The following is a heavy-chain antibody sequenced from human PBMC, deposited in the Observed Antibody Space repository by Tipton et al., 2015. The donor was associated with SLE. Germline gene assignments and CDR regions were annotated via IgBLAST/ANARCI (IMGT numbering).Heavy chain of an antibody. V-gene: IGHV4-59*11. Sequence: TLSLTCTVSGGSISSHYWSWIRQPPGKGLEWIGCIYYSGSTNYNPSLKSRVTISVDTSKNQFSLKLSSVTAADTAVYYCARDPNYDFWSGYFDYWGQGTLVTVSS. J-gene: IGHJ4*02. CDR2: IYYSGST. CDR3: ARDPNYDFWSGYFDY. D-gene: IGHD3-3*01. CDR1: GGSISSHY.